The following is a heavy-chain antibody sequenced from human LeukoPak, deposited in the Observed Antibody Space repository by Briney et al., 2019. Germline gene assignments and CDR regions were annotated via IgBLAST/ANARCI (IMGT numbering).Heavy chain of an antibody. CDR1: GFTFSNYW. CDR2: IKPDGSEK. J-gene: IGHJ4*02. CDR3: ARVPYYYDSSGYYYEGFYFDY. Sequence: PGGSLRLSCTASGFTFSNYWMTWVRQAPGRGLEWVATIKPDGSEKYYVDSVKGRFTISRDNAKNTLYLQMNSLRAEDTAVYYCARVPYYYDSSGYYYEGFYFDYWGQGTLVTVSS. V-gene: IGHV3-7*02. D-gene: IGHD3-22*01.